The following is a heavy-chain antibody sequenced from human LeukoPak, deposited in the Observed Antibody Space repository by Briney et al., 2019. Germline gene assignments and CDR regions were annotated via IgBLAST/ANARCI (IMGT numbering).Heavy chain of an antibody. D-gene: IGHD3-3*01. V-gene: IGHV3-21*01. Sequence: GSLRLSCAASGFTFSSYSMNWVRQAPGKGLEWVSSISSSSSYIYYADSVKGRFTISRDNAKNSLYLQMNSLRAEDTAVYYCARDTTDFWSGYYAYWGQGTLVTVSS. CDR2: ISSSSSYI. CDR3: ARDTTDFWSGYYAY. J-gene: IGHJ4*02. CDR1: GFTFSSYS.